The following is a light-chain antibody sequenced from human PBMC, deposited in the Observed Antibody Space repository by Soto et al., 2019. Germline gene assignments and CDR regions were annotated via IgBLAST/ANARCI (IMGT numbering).Light chain of an antibody. Sequence: DIQMTQSPSTLSASVGDRVTITCRASQNIKSHLAWYQQKPGKAPKLLIYTASSLQSGVPSRFSGSGSGTEFTLTISSLQPDDFATFCCQQYDLYSAFGQGTKVEIK. CDR1: QNIKSH. V-gene: IGKV1-5*03. CDR2: TAS. J-gene: IGKJ1*01. CDR3: QQYDLYSA.